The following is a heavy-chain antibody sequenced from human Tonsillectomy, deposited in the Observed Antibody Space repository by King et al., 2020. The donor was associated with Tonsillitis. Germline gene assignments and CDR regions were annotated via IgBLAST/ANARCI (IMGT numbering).Heavy chain of an antibody. CDR3: ARDSRNYYDISGYGL. CDR1: GFTFSTYW. V-gene: IGHV3-74*01. J-gene: IGHJ4*02. Sequence: DVQLVESGGGLVQPGGSLRLSCAASGFTFSTYWMHWVRQAPGKGLVWVSRINSDWSSTTYADSVKGRFTISIDNAKNTLWLQMNSLKAEDTAVYYCARDSRNYYDISGYGLWGQGTLVTVSS. D-gene: IGHD3-22*01. CDR2: INSDWSST.